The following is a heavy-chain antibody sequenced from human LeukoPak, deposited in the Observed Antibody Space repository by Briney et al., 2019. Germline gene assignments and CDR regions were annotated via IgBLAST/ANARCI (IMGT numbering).Heavy chain of an antibody. J-gene: IGHJ4*02. V-gene: IGHV3-7*01. Sequence: NIKQDGIEKYYVASVKGPFTISRDNAKNSLYLQMNSLRAEDTAVYYCAREDDYGGNYYFDYWGQGTLVTVSS. CDR3: AREDDYGGNYYFDY. D-gene: IGHD4-23*01. CDR2: IKQDGIEK.